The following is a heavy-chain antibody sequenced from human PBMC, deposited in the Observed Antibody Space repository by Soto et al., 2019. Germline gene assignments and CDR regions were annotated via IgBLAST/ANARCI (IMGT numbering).Heavy chain of an antibody. CDR1: GGSISSYY. J-gene: IGHJ6*02. D-gene: IGHD4-4*01. Sequence: SETLSLTCTVSGGSISSYYWSWIRQPAGKGLEWIGRIYTSGSTNYNPSLKSRVTMSVDASKDQFSLKLSSVTAADTAVYYCARNDYSNSYYYYGMDVWGQGTTVTVSS. V-gene: IGHV4-4*07. CDR2: IYTSGST. CDR3: ARNDYSNSYYYYGMDV.